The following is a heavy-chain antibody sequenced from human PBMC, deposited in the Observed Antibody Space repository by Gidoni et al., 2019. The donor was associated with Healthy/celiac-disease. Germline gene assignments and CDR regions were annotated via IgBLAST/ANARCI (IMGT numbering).Heavy chain of an antibody. J-gene: IGHJ4*02. CDR2: IWYDGSNK. CDR3: ARDRTMVRGPPHY. CDR1: GFTFSSYG. D-gene: IGHD3-10*01. Sequence: QVQLVESGGGVVQPGRFLRLSCAASGFTFSSYGMHWVRQAPGKGLEWVAVIWYDGSNKYYADSVKGRFTISRDNSKNTLYLQMNSLRAEDTAVYYCARDRTMVRGPPHYWGQGTLVTVSS. V-gene: IGHV3-33*01.